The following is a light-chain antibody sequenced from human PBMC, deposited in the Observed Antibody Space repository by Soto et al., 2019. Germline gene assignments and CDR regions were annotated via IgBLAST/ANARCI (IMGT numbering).Light chain of an antibody. CDR2: EVT. CDR3: SSYAGTNIVI. J-gene: IGLJ2*01. V-gene: IGLV2-8*01. CDR1: SSDVGGYNF. Sequence: QSVLTQPPSASGSPGQSVTISCTGTSSDVGGYNFVSWYQQHPGKAPELIIYEVTQRPSGVPDRFSGSKSGNTASLAVSGLQGEDEADYYCSSYAGTNIVIFGGGTKVTVL.